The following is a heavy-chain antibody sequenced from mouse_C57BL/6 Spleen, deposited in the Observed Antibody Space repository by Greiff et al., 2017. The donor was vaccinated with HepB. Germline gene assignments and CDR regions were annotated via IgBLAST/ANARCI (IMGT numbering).Heavy chain of an antibody. Sequence: EVQLQQSGPELVKPGDSVKISCKASGYSFTGYFMNWVMQSHGKSLEWIGRINPYNGDTFYNQKFKGKATLTVDKSSSTAHMELRSLTSEDSAVYYCARPSGYDGYFDYWGQGTTLTVSS. CDR2: INPYNGDT. J-gene: IGHJ2*01. CDR1: GYSFTGYF. V-gene: IGHV1-20*01. CDR3: ARPSGYDGYFDY. D-gene: IGHD2-3*01.